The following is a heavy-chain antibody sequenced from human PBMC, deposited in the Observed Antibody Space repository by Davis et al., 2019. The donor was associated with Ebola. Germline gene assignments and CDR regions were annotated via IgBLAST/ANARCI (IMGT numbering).Heavy chain of an antibody. V-gene: IGHV3-23*01. D-gene: IGHD5/OR15-5a*01. CDR1: GFTFSDYY. CDR2: ISGSGGST. CDR3: AKSNAPPDVYGYGMDV. Sequence: GGSLRLSCAASGFTFSDYYMSWVRQAPGKGLEWVSAISGSGGSTYYADSVKGRFTISRDNSKNTLYLQMNSLRAEDTAVYYCAKSNAPPDVYGYGMDVWGQGTTVTVSS. J-gene: IGHJ6*02.